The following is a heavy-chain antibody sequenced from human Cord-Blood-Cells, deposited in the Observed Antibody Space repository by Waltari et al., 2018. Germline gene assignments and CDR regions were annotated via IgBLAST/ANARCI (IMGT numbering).Heavy chain of an antibody. CDR2: IYYSGRT. Sequence: QLQLPESGPGVVKPSETLALPCTVSGGSFSSSSYYWRWVCQPPGKGLEWCGSIYYSGRTYYNPSLKSRVTISVDTSKTQFSLKRSSVTAADTAVYYCARHGTHYSNYAFDIWGQGTMVTVSS. D-gene: IGHD4-4*01. CDR3: ARHGTHYSNYAFDI. CDR1: GGSFSSSSYY. V-gene: IGHV4-39*01. J-gene: IGHJ3*02.